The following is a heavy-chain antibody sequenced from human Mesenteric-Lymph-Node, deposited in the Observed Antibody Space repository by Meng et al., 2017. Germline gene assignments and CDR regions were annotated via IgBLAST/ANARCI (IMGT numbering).Heavy chain of an antibody. Sequence: LPLTWSFHVASVSSNCSACHWIRHSPSRGLEWLGRNNYRSKWNVDYAVEVQGRITVNPAPSQHQFSLQLNSVTPEDTSVYYCARAYHSYYFDSWGQGTLVTVSS. CDR1: VASVSSNCSA. J-gene: IGHJ4*02. CDR2: NNYRSKWNV. D-gene: IGHD2-2*01. V-gene: IGHV6-1*01. CDR3: ARAYHSYYFDS.